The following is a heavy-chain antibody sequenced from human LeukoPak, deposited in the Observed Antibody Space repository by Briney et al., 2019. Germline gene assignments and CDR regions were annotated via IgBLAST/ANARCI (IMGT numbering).Heavy chain of an antibody. CDR1: GYTFTSYD. CDR2: MNPNSGNT. D-gene: IGHD6-13*01. J-gene: IGHJ4*02. Sequence: ASAKVSCKASGYTFTSYDINWVRQATGQGLEWMGWMNPNSGNTGYAQKFQGRVTITRNTSISTAYMELSSLRSEDTAVYYCASSRSWYAQYYFDYWGQGTLVTVSS. V-gene: IGHV1-8*03. CDR3: ASSRSWYAQYYFDY.